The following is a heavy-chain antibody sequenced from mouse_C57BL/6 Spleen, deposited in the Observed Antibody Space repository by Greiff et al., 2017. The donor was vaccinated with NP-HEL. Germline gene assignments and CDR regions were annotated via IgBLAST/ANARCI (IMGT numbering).Heavy chain of an antibody. D-gene: IGHD2-2*01. CDR2: ISSGSSTI. CDR1: GFTFSDYG. V-gene: IGHV5-17*01. CDR3: ALYGYGMDY. Sequence: EVKLVESGGGLVKPGGSLKLSCAASGFTFSDYGMHWVRQTPEKGLEWVAYISSGSSTIYYADTVKGRFTLSRDNAKNTLFLQMTSLRSEDTAMYYCALYGYGMDYWGQGTSVTVSS. J-gene: IGHJ4*01.